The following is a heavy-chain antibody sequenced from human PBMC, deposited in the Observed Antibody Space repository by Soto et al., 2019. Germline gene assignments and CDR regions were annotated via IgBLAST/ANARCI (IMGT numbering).Heavy chain of an antibody. Sequence: RGSLRLSCADSGFSFNTYCMHWVRQAPGKGLEWVAVISSDGSSKYYADSVKGRFTISRDNSKNTLYLQMDSLRADDTAVYYCARGTSSSSGWYFEYWGQGTLVTVSS. J-gene: IGHJ4*02. CDR2: ISSDGSSK. V-gene: IGHV3-30*03. D-gene: IGHD6-6*01. CDR3: ARGTSSSSGWYFEY. CDR1: GFSFNTYC.